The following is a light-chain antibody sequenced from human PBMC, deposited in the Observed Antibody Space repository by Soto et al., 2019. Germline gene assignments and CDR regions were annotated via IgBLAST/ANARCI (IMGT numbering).Light chain of an antibody. CDR3: QQYDKWPLT. CDR1: QSVSSY. CDR2: DAS. Sequence: EIVLTQSPATLSLSPGERATLSYRASQSVSSYLAWYQQKPGQAPRLLIYDASNRATGIPARFSGSGSGTEFTLTISSLQSEDFAVYYCQQYDKWPLTFGGGTKVDIK. V-gene: IGKV3-11*01. J-gene: IGKJ4*01.